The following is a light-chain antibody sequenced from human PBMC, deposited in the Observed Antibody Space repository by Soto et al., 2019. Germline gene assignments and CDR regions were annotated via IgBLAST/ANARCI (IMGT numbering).Light chain of an antibody. J-gene: IGKJ5*01. CDR3: QQRRDWPIT. CDR1: QSVFNY. CDR2: DVS. Sequence: IVLTQSPATLSLSPGERATLSCRASQSVFNYLAWYQQKPGQSPRLLMYDVSNRATDIPARFSGSGFGTDFTLTITSLEPEDFAVYYCQQRRDWPITFGQGTRLEIK. V-gene: IGKV3-11*01.